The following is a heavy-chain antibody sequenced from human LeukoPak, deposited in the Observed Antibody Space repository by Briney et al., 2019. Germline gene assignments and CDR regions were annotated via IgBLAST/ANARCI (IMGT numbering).Heavy chain of an antibody. D-gene: IGHD6-13*01. J-gene: IGHJ6*02. CDR3: ARGIVDSSSWYYYYYGMDV. V-gene: IGHV4-4*02. CDR2: ISQSGLT. Sequence: PSETLSLACDVSGGSISSTNWWSWVRQPPGQGLEWIGEISQSGLTNYNPSLKSRVTMSLDKSKNHLSLNLTSVTAADTAVYYCARGIVDSSSWYYYYYGMDVWGQGTTVTVSS. CDR1: GGSISSTNW.